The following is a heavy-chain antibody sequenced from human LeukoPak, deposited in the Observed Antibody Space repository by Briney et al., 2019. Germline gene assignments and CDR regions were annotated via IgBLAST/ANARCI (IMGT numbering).Heavy chain of an antibody. CDR3: ATPGSYYYHFDY. Sequence: PSETLSLTCAVYGGSFSGYYWSWIRQPPGKGLEWIGEINHSGSTNYNPSLKSRVTISVDTSKNQFSLKLSSVTAADTAVYYCATPGSYYYHFDYWGQGTLVTVSS. D-gene: IGHD1-26*01. CDR1: GGSFSGYY. CDR2: INHSGST. V-gene: IGHV4-34*01. J-gene: IGHJ4*02.